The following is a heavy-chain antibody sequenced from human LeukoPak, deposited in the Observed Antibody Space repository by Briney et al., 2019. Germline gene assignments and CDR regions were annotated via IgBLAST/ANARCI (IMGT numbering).Heavy chain of an antibody. J-gene: IGHJ4*02. CDR2: ISSSNSTI. V-gene: IGHV3-48*04. CDR3: AKMRDSDGASFDY. Sequence: GGSLRLSCAASGFTFSSYSMNWVRQAPGKGLEWVSYISSSNSTIYYADSVKGRFTISRDNAKDSLYLQMNSLRAEDTAVYYCAKMRDSDGASFDYWGQGTLVTVSS. CDR1: GFTFSSYS. D-gene: IGHD4-17*01.